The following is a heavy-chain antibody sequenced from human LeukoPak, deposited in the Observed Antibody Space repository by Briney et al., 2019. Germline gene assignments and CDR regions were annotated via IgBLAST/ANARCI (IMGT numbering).Heavy chain of an antibody. CDR1: GGSFSGYY. Sequence: KPSETLSLTCAVYGGSFSGYYWSWIRHPPGKGLEWIGEINHSGSTNYNPSLKSRVTISVDTSKNQFSLKLSSVTAADTAVYYCARGLYDFWSGYYRSWGQGTLVTVSS. V-gene: IGHV4-34*01. CDR2: INHSGST. CDR3: ARGLYDFWSGYYRS. J-gene: IGHJ5*02. D-gene: IGHD3-3*01.